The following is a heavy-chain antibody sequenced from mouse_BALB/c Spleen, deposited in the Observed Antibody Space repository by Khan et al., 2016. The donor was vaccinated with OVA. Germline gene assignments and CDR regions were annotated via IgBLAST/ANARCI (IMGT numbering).Heavy chain of an antibody. V-gene: IGHV5-6*01. Sequence: EVQLVESGGDLVRPGGSLKLSCAASGFTFSTYCMSWVRQTPDKRLEWVATINTGGAYTYYPDTVKGRFTISRDKAKNTMYLQLSSLKSEDTAVYYCAGLAYYYNGDGFAYWGRGTLVTVSA. D-gene: IGHD2-13*01. J-gene: IGHJ3*01. CDR1: GFTFSTYC. CDR2: INTGGAYT. CDR3: AGLAYYYNGDGFAY.